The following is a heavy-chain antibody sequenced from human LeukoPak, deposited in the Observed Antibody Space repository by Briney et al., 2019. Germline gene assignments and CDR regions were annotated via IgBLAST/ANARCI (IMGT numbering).Heavy chain of an antibody. J-gene: IGHJ4*02. CDR3: ARILKADRSSFDY. D-gene: IGHD6-13*01. CDR2: IDWDDDK. CDR1: GFSVSTSGMC. Sequence: SGPTLVHPTSTLTLTCTFFGFSVSTSGMCVSWICQPPGKALEWLALIDWDDDKYYSTSLKTRLTISKDTSQHQVVLIVTNMDPVDTATYSWARILKADRSSFDYWGQGTLVTVSS. V-gene: IGHV2-70*01.